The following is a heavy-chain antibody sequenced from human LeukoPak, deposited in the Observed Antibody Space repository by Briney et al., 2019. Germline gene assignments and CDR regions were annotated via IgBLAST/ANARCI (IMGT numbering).Heavy chain of an antibody. Sequence: MPSETLSLTCAVYGGSFSGYYWSWIRQPPGKGLEWIGEINHSGSTNYNPSLKSRVTISVDTSKNQFSLKLSSVTAADTAVYYCARAMGYSYGPSTSFDYWGQGTLVTVSS. J-gene: IGHJ4*02. CDR2: INHSGST. D-gene: IGHD5-18*01. V-gene: IGHV4-34*01. CDR1: GGSFSGYY. CDR3: ARAMGYSYGPSTSFDY.